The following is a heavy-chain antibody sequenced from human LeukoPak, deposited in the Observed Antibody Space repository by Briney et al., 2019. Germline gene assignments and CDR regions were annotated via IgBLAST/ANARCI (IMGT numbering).Heavy chain of an antibody. J-gene: IGHJ5*02. CDR2: MNPNSGNT. V-gene: IGHV1-8*01. Sequence: GASVKVSCKASGYTFTSYDINWVRQATGQGLEWMGWMNPNSGNTGYAQKFQGRVTMTRNTSISTAYMELSSLRSEDTAVYYCARVTPNVRRSHGRNWFDPWGQGTLVTVSS. D-gene: IGHD3-16*01. CDR1: GYTFTSYD. CDR3: ARVTPNVRRSHGRNWFDP.